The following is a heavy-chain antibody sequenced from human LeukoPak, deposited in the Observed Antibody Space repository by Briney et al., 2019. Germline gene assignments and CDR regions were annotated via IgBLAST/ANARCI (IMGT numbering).Heavy chain of an antibody. D-gene: IGHD6-19*01. CDR1: GFTFTDYY. CDR2: ISNSGSTI. Sequence: PGGSLRLSCAASGFTFTDYYMSWIRQAPGTGLELVSYISNSGSTIYYADSVRGRFTISRDNAKNSLYLQMNSLRAEDTAVYYCARTRIEGSGWYSFYFDYWGQGTLVTVSS. V-gene: IGHV3-11*01. J-gene: IGHJ4*02. CDR3: ARTRIEGSGWYSFYFDY.